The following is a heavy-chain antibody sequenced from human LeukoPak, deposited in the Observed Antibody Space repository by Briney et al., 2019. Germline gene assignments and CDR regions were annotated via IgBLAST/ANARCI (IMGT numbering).Heavy chain of an antibody. CDR2: IYYSGST. D-gene: IGHD4-17*01. CDR1: GGSISSGGYY. Sequence: SQTLSLNCTVSGGSISSGGYYWSWIRQHPGKGLEWIGYIYYSGSTYYNPSLKSRVTISVDTSKNQFSLKLGSVTAADTAVYYCARDGAVTTDGWLYGVDVWGQGTTVTISS. J-gene: IGHJ6*02. CDR3: ARDGAVTTDGWLYGVDV. V-gene: IGHV4-31*03.